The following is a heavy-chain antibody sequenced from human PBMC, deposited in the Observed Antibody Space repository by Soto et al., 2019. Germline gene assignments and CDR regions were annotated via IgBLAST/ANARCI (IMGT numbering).Heavy chain of an antibody. D-gene: IGHD6-19*01. V-gene: IGHV1-18*01. CDR3: ARDLAAVAGRGYYYYYGMDV. Sequence: ASVKVSCKASGYTFTSYGISWVRQAPGQGLEWMGWISAYNGNTNYAQKLQGRVTMTTDTSTSTAYMELRSLRSDDTAVYYCARDLAAVAGRGYYYYYGMDVWGQGTMVTVSS. CDR2: ISAYNGNT. J-gene: IGHJ6*02. CDR1: GYTFTSYG.